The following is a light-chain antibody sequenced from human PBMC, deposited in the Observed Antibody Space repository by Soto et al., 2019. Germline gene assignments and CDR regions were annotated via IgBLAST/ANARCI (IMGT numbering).Light chain of an antibody. CDR1: QNIGTS. V-gene: IGKV1-5*01. J-gene: IGKJ4*01. Sequence: GDRVTITCRASQNIGTSLAWYQQTPGKAPKLLISDASTLYGGVPSRFSGSGSGTDFALTISSLQSEDFGVYYCQQYNNWPRATFGGGTKVDIK. CDR3: QQYNNWPRAT. CDR2: DAS.